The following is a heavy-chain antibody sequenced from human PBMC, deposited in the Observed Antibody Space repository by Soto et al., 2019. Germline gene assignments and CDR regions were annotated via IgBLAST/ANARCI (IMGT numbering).Heavy chain of an antibody. J-gene: IGHJ4*02. CDR2: IGGRGNSA. Sequence: GVSLRLSCAASGFIFTNYAMNWVRQAPGKGLEWVSVIGGRGNSAYYADSVQGRFTISRDNSKNTLSLQMSSLTADDTAIYYCADGGELLFNFVYWGQGTLVTVSS. D-gene: IGHD3-10*01. V-gene: IGHV3-23*01. CDR3: ADGGELLFNFVY. CDR1: GFIFTNYA.